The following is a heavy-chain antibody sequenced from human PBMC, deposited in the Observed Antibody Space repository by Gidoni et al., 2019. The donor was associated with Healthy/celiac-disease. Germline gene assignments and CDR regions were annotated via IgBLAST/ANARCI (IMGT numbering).Heavy chain of an antibody. Sequence: QVQLQESGPGLVKPSETLSLTCTVSGGSIRSYYWSWIRQPAGKGLEWIGRIYTSGSTNYNPSLKSRVTMSLDTSKNQFSLKLSSVTAADTAVYYCARVPLDDYSNWFDPWGQGTLVTVSS. CDR2: IYTSGST. D-gene: IGHD4-4*01. V-gene: IGHV4-4*07. J-gene: IGHJ5*02. CDR1: GGSIRSYY. CDR3: ARVPLDDYSNWFDP.